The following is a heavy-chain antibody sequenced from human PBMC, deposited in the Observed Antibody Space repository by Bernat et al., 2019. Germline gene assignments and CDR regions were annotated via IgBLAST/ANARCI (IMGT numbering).Heavy chain of an antibody. V-gene: IGHV5-10-1*03. CDR3: AREGLSIVVVPAAMSDY. CDR2: IDPSDSYT. J-gene: IGHJ4*02. CDR1: GYSFTSYW. Sequence: EVQLVQSGAEVKKPGESLRISCKGSGYSFTSYWISWVHQMPGKGLEWMGRIDPSDSYTNYSPSFQGHVTISADKSISTAYLQWSSLKASDTAMYYCAREGLSIVVVPAAMSDYWGQGTLVTVSS. D-gene: IGHD2-2*01.